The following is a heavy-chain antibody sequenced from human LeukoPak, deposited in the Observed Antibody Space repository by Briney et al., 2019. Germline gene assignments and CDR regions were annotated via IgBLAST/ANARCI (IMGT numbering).Heavy chain of an antibody. J-gene: IGHJ6*04. CDR2: IFYSGST. D-gene: IGHD3-10*01. V-gene: IGHV4-31*03. CDR3: ARGYPYGYYYYYGMDV. Sequence: SETLSLTCTVSGGSISSGGCYWIWIRQHPGKGLEWIGYIFYSGSTYSNPSLKSRVTISVDTSKNQFSLRLSSVTAADTAVYFCARGYPYGYYYYYGMDVWGKGTTVTVSS. CDR1: GGSISSGGCY.